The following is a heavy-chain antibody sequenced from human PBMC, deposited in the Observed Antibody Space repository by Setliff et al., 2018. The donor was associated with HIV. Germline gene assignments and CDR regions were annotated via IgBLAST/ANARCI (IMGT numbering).Heavy chain of an antibody. CDR1: DYAIDSGYY. J-gene: IGHJ1*01. Sequence: PSETLSLTCVVSDYAIDSGYYWGWVRQAPGKGLEWLGSVYYGGNAYYSPSLKSRVTISMDTSKNHFNLTLTSVTAEDAAFYYCATDDYCGDDCYKYFQYWGRGTLVTVS. CDR2: VYYGGNA. CDR3: ATDDYCGDDCYKYFQY. V-gene: IGHV4-38-2*02. D-gene: IGHD2-21*02.